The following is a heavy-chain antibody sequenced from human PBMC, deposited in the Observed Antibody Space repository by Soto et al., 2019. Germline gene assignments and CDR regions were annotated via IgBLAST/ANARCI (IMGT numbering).Heavy chain of an antibody. CDR2: ISGSGGST. CDR1: GFTFSRYA. Sequence: LCLSCAASGFTFSRYAMSWVRQAPGKGLEWVSAISGSGGSTYYADSVKGRFTISRDNSKNTLYLQMNSLRAEDTAVYYCAKDAGDFWRGWGYCMHVWGQGTTVTVS. V-gene: IGHV3-23*01. J-gene: IGHJ6*02. CDR3: AKDAGDFWRGWGYCMHV. D-gene: IGHD3-3*01.